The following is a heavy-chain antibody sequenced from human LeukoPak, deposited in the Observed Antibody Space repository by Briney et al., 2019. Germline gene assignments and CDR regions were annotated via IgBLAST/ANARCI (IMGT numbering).Heavy chain of an antibody. Sequence: RASVKVSCKASGYTFTSYDISWVRQAPGQGLEWMGGIIPIFGTANYAQKFQGRVTITTDESTSTAYMELSSLRSEDTAVYYCAREPHYYDSSGYYYLDYWGQGTLVTVSS. V-gene: IGHV1-69*05. CDR3: AREPHYYDSSGYYYLDY. D-gene: IGHD3-22*01. CDR2: IIPIFGTA. J-gene: IGHJ4*02. CDR1: GYTFTSYD.